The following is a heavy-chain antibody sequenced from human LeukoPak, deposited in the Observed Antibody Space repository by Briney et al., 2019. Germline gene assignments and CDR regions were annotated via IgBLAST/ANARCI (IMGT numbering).Heavy chain of an antibody. D-gene: IGHD3-10*01. CDR2: INHSGST. Sequence: PSETLSLTCAVYGGSFSGYYWSWIRQPPGKGLEWIGEINHSGSTNYNPSLKSRVTISVDTSKNQFSLKLSSVTAADTAVYYCARSRPGSYSGLGGVDPWGQGTLVTVSS. J-gene: IGHJ5*02. CDR3: ARSRPGSYSGLGGVDP. V-gene: IGHV4-34*01. CDR1: GGSFSGYY.